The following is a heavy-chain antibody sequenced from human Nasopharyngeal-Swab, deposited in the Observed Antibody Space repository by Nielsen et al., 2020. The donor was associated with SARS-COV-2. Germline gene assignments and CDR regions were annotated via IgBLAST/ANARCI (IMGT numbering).Heavy chain of an antibody. V-gene: IGHV3-53*01. CDR2: FHTGDDT. Sequence: GESLKISCVASGFTVSGSYMSWVRQAPGKGLEWVSLFHTGDDTNYADAVKGRFTISRDSSKSTMYLQMSSLRGEDTAVYYCARNGARHRGPDYWGQGTLVTVSS. CDR3: ARNGARHRGPDY. CDR1: GFTVSGSY. J-gene: IGHJ4*02. D-gene: IGHD2-8*01.